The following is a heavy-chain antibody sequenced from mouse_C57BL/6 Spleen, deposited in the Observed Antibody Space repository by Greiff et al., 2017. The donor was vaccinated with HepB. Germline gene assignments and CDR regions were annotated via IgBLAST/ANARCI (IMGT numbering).Heavy chain of an antibody. J-gene: IGHJ2*01. CDR1: GYTFTSYT. D-gene: IGHD1-1*01. V-gene: IGHV1-4*01. CDR2: INPSGGYT. Sequence: QVQLQQSGAELARPGASVKMSCKASGYTFTSYTMHWVKQRPGQGLEWIGYINPSGGYTKYNQKFKDKATLTADKSSSTAYMQLSSLTSEDSAVYYCARGYYGSSQYYFDYWGQGTTLTVSS. CDR3: ARGYYGSSQYYFDY.